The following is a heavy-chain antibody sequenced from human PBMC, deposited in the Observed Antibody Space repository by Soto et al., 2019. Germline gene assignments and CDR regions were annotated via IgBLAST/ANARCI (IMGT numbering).Heavy chain of an antibody. CDR3: AKVTKRAAAGRYEYYKYGMDV. J-gene: IGHJ6*02. CDR2: ISGSGGSS. CDR1: GFAFSTYA. D-gene: IGHD6-13*01. V-gene: IGHV3-23*01. Sequence: GGSLRLSCAAAGFAFSTYAMTWVRQAPGKGLEWVSVISGSGGSSYYAAPVKGRFTISRDNSKNALFLQMNGLRAEDTAVYYCAKVTKRAAAGRYEYYKYGMDVWGQGTTVTVSS.